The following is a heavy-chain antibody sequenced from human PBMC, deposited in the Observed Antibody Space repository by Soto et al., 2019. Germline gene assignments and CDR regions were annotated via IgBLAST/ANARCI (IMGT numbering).Heavy chain of an antibody. CDR2: ISHDGINK. D-gene: IGHD6-19*01. CDR3: ARDMYSSDYFVKWFEP. V-gene: IGHV3-30-3*01. Sequence: QVRLVESGGGVVQPGRSLRLSCTASGFSFSSYAMCWFRQPPGKGLEWVAVISHDGINKHYADSVKGRVTVSRDNSNRSLDLQLNSLRGEDTAMYYCARDMYSSDYFVKWFEPWGQGTLVTVSS. CDR1: GFSFSSYA. J-gene: IGHJ5*02.